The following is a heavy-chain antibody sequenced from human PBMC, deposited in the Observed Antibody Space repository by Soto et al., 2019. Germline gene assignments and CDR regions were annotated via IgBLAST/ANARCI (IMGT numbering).Heavy chain of an antibody. Sequence: PSQTLSLTCAISGYSVSSNTAAWNWIRQSPSRGLEWLGRTYYRSKWYNDYEVFVKSRITINPDTTKNQFSLQLDSVTPEDTAVYYCARVSSGSDYRKADYYYYGIDVWGQGTTVTVSS. V-gene: IGHV6-1*01. CDR3: ARVSSGSDYRKADYYYYGIDV. CDR1: GYSVSSNTAA. J-gene: IGHJ6*02. CDR2: TYYRSKWYN. D-gene: IGHD1-26*01.